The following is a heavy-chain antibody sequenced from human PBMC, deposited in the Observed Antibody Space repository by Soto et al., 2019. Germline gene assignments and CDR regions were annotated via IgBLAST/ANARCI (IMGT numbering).Heavy chain of an antibody. D-gene: IGHD6-13*01. CDR3: ARDSHSSSWGYYYYGMDV. Sequence: QVQLQESGPGLVKPSGTLSLTCAVSGGSISSSNWWSWVRQPPGKGLEWIGEIYHSGSTNYNPSLKSRVTLSVDKSKNQFSLKLSSVTAADTAVYYCARDSHSSSWGYYYYGMDVWGQGTTVTVSS. CDR1: GGSISSSNW. J-gene: IGHJ6*02. CDR2: IYHSGST. V-gene: IGHV4-4*02.